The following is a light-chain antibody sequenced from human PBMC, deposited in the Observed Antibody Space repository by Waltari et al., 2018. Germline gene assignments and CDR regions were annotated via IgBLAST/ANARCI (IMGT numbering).Light chain of an antibody. J-gene: IGKJ1*01. Sequence: ITCRAGQGISSRLAWYQQKQGKAPKLLIYVASSLESGVPSRFSGSGSGTEFTLTISSLQPDDFATYYCQQYNSYPWTFGQGTKVEIK. CDR1: QGISSR. CDR2: VAS. CDR3: QQYNSYPWT. V-gene: IGKV1-5*01.